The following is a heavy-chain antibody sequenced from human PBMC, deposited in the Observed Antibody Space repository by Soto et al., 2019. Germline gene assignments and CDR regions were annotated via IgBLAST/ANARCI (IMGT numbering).Heavy chain of an antibody. CDR1: GGSITITRYY. V-gene: IGHV4-39*01. CDR2: IYYTGST. CDR3: ARGYSFDY. Sequence: SETLSLTCTASGGSITITRYYWGWFRQPPGKGLEWIGSIYYTGSTDYNPSVKSRVIISVDTSKNQFFLKLSSVPDADTAVCYCARGYSFDYWGHGTLVTVSS. J-gene: IGHJ4*01.